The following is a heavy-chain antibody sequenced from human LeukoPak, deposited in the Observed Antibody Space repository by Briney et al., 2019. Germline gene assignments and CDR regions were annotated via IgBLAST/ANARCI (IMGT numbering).Heavy chain of an antibody. V-gene: IGHV3-11*04. CDR3: ARDSFSPGGYNLDY. Sequence: SGGSLRLSCAASGFTFSDYYMSWIRQAPGKGLEWVSYISGSGSTIYYADSVKGRFTISRDNAKNSLYLQMNSLRAEDTAVYYCARDSFSPGGYNLDYWGQGTLVTVSS. D-gene: IGHD5-24*01. CDR1: GFTFSDYY. J-gene: IGHJ4*02. CDR2: ISGSGSTI.